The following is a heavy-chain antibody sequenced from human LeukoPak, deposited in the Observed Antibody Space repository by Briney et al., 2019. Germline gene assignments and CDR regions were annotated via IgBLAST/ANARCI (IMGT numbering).Heavy chain of an antibody. V-gene: IGHV3-48*03. CDR2: ISSSGSTI. Sequence: GGSLRLSCAASGFTFSSYEMNWVRQAPGKGLEWLSYISSSGSTIYYADSVKGRFTISRDNAKNSLYLQMNSLRAEDTAVYYCARDPRGDYGSFDYWGQGTLVTVSS. CDR3: ARDPRGDYGSFDY. D-gene: IGHD3-10*01. J-gene: IGHJ4*02. CDR1: GFTFSSYE.